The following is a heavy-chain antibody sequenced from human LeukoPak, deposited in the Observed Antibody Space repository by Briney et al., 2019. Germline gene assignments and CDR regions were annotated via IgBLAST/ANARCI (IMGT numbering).Heavy chain of an antibody. V-gene: IGHV1-69*05. CDR3: ARGPITMIVDYYFDY. J-gene: IGHJ4*02. CDR1: GGTFSSYA. D-gene: IGHD3-22*01. Sequence: SVKVSCKASGGTFSSYAISWVRQAPGQGLEWVGGIIPIFGTANYAQKFQGRVTITTDESTSTAYMELSSLRSEDTAVYYCARGPITMIVDYYFDYWGQGTLVTVSS. CDR2: IIPIFGTA.